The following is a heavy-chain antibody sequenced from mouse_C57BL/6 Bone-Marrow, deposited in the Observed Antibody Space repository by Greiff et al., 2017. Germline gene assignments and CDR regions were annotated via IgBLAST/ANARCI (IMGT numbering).Heavy chain of an antibody. D-gene: IGHD1-1*01. J-gene: IGHJ2*01. V-gene: IGHV14-4*01. CDR2: IDPENGDT. CDR1: GFNIKDDY. CDR3: TTFYCYGSSPYFDY. Sequence: EVQLQQSGAELVRPGASVKLSCTASGFNIKDDYMHWVKQRPEQGLEWIGWIDPENGDTEYASKFQGKATITADTSSNTAYLQLSSLTSEDTAVYYCTTFYCYGSSPYFDYWGQGTTLTVSS.